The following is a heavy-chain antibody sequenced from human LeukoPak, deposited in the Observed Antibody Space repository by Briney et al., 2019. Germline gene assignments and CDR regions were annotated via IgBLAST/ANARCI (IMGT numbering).Heavy chain of an antibody. CDR1: GFTFRSYS. D-gene: IGHD3-16*02. CDR3: AKDIAPGPPRNWFDP. CDR2: ISSSGSTI. J-gene: IGHJ5*02. V-gene: IGHV3-48*04. Sequence: GGSLRLSCAASGFTFRSYSMNWVRKAPGKGLEWVSYISSSGSTIYYADSVKGRFTISRDNAKNSLYLQMNSLRAEDTAVYYCAKDIAPGPPRNWFDPWGQGTLVTVSS.